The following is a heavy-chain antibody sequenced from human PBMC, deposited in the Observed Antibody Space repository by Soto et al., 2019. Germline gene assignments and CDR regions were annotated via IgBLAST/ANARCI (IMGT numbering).Heavy chain of an antibody. D-gene: IGHD1-26*01. CDR3: ASRGPSGSYFDY. CDR1: GFTVSSNY. J-gene: IGHJ4*02. Sequence: GGSLRLSCAASGFTVSSNYMSWVRQAPGKGLEWVSVIYSGGSTYYADSVKGRFTISRDNSKNTLYLQMNGLRAEDTAVYYCASRGPSGSYFDYWGQGTLVTVSS. V-gene: IGHV3-53*01. CDR2: IYSGGST.